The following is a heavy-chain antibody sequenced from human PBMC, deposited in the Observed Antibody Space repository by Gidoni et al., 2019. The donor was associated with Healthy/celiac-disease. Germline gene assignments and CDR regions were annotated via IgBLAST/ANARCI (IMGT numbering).Heavy chain of an antibody. CDR2: IYYSGST. V-gene: IGHV4-31*03. CDR1: GGSISRGGYY. CDR3: ARASYDSSGYYYGAVDI. J-gene: IGHJ3*02. D-gene: IGHD3-22*01. Sequence: QVQLQESGPGLVKPSQTLSLTCTVSGGSISRGGYYWSWIRQHPGKGLEWIGYIYYSGSTYYNPSLKSRVTISVDTSKNQFSLKLNSVTAADTAVYYCARASYDSSGYYYGAVDIWGQGTMVTVSS.